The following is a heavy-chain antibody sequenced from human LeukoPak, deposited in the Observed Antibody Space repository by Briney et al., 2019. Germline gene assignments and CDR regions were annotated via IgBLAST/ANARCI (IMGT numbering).Heavy chain of an antibody. D-gene: IGHD1-26*01. CDR2: IRDSGSST. Sequence: PGRSLRLSCAASGFTFDDYAMHWVRQAPGKGLEWVSAIRDSGSSTHYADSVKGRFTTSRDNSKNTLFLQMNSLRAEDTAIYYCAKYGPQDSGSSHFDYWGQGALVTVSS. J-gene: IGHJ4*02. CDR1: GFTFDDYA. V-gene: IGHV3-23*01. CDR3: AKYGPQDSGSSHFDY.